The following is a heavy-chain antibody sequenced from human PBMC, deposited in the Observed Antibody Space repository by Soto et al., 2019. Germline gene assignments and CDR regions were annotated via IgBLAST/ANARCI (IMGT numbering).Heavy chain of an antibody. CDR2: IYYSGST. D-gene: IGHD3-10*01. CDR1: GGSISSGGYY. Sequence: QVQLQESGPGLVKPSQTLSLTCTVSGGSISSGGYYWSWIRQHPGKGLEWIGYIYYSGSTYYNPSLTSRVTLSVYTSKSKFSPKLSSVTAADTAVYYCASRKGSGSYYVDYWGQGTLVTVPS. CDR3: ASRKGSGSYYVDY. V-gene: IGHV4-31*03. J-gene: IGHJ4*02.